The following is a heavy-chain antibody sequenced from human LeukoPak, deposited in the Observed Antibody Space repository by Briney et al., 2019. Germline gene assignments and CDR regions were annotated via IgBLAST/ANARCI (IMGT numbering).Heavy chain of an antibody. CDR2: INPNSGGT. D-gene: IGHD3-10*01. CDR3: ARARITMVRGVNGWFDP. J-gene: IGHJ5*02. CDR1: GYTFTGYY. Sequence: ASVKVSCKASGYTFTGYYMEWVRQAPGQGLEWMGWINPNSGGTNYAQKFQGRVTMTRDTSISTAYMELSRLRSDDTAVYYCARARITMVRGVNGWFDPWGQGTLVTVSS. V-gene: IGHV1-2*02.